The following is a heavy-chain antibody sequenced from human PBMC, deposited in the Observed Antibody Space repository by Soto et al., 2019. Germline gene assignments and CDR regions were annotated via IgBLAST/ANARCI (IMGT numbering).Heavy chain of an antibody. CDR3: ARGGYYDNSWGKLSHYGLDV. Sequence: QVQLAQSANEVKKPGASVRVSCKAAGYTFIRYGIACVRQAPGQGLEWMGWISPYNDYTVYAQKFQGRVSMTADTSMRTVYMNMRGLKSDDTAVYYCARGGYYDNSWGKLSHYGLDVWGQGTSVSVSS. CDR1: GYTFIRYG. D-gene: IGHD3-16*01. V-gene: IGHV1-18*01. CDR2: ISPYNDYT. J-gene: IGHJ6*02.